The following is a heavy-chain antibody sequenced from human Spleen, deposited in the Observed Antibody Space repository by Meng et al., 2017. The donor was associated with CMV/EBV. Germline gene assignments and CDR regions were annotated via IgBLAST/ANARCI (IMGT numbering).Heavy chain of an antibody. CDR2: ISSSSSYI. D-gene: IGHD3-10*01. V-gene: IGHV3-21*01. J-gene: IGHJ5*02. CDR3: ARSGRRTYNWFDP. Sequence: GGSLRLSCAASGFTFSSYSMNWVRQAPGKGLEWVSSISSSSSYIYYADSVKGRFTISRDNAKNSLYLQMNSLRAEDTAVYYCARSGRRTYNWFDPWGQGTLVTVSS. CDR1: GFTFSSYS.